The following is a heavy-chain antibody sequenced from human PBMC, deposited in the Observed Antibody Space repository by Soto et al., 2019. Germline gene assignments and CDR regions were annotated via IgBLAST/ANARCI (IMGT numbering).Heavy chain of an antibody. CDR2: ISPYTGNT. D-gene: IGHD3-16*01. V-gene: IGHV1-18*01. Sequence: QVQLVQSGDEVKKPGASVKVSCKASGYIFVNYGIAWVRQAPGKGLEWVGWISPYTGNTHSATKVQRRFTMTTDTATSTSHMALGSLTLDATAVYYCVMADHYVRPTIHDVWGQGTTVTVSS. CDR3: VMADHYVRPTIHDV. J-gene: IGHJ6*02. CDR1: GYIFVNYG.